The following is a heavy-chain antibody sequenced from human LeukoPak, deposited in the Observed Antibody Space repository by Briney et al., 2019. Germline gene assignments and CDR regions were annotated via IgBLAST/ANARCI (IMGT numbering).Heavy chain of an antibody. J-gene: IGHJ3*02. CDR2: ISSSSSYI. V-gene: IGHV3-21*01. CDR3: ARDKAPIYGDYFTTDAFDI. D-gene: IGHD4-17*01. Sequence: GGSLRLSCAASGFTFSSYSMNWVRQAPGKGLEWVSSISSSSSYIYYADSVKGRFTISRDNAKNSLYLQMNSLRAEDTAVYYCARDKAPIYGDYFTTDAFDIWGQGAMVTVSS. CDR1: GFTFSSYS.